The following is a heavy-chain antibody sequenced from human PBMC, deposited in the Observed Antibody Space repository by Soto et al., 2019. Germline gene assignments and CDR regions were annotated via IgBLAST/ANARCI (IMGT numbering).Heavy chain of an antibody. V-gene: IGHV1-69*13. CDR3: VHRRDGYNSAFFDY. CDR1: GGTFSSYA. Sequence: GASVKVSCKASGGTFSSYAFSWVRQAPGQGLEWMGGIIRIFHTPTYAQKFQGRVTITADESTSTAYMELISLRPDDTAVYYCVHRRDGYNSAFFDYWGQGTVVTVSS. D-gene: IGHD5-12*01. CDR2: IIRIFHTP. J-gene: IGHJ4*02.